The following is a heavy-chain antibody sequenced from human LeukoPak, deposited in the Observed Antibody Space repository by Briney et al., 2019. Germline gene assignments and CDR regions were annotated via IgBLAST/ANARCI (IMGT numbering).Heavy chain of an antibody. CDR1: GGSFSGYY. CDR3: ARRPGTILDS. Sequence: SETLSLTCAVYGGSFSGYYWSWIRQPPGKGLEWIGEINHSGSTNYNPSLKSRVTISVDTSKNQFSLKLSSVTAADTAVYYCARRPGTILDSWGQGTLVTVSS. J-gene: IGHJ4*02. CDR2: INHSGST. V-gene: IGHV4-34*01. D-gene: IGHD3-3*01.